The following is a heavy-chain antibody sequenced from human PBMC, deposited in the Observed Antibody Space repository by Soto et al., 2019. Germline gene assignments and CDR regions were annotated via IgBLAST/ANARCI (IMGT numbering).Heavy chain of an antibody. CDR2: IYYSGST. J-gene: IGHJ6*02. CDR1: GGSISSYY. Sequence: SETLSLTCTVSGGSISSYYWSWIRQPPGKGLEWIGYIYYSGSTNYNPSLKSRVTISVDTSKNQFSLKLSSVTAADTAVYYCARGPYDFWSGYSLGYYYGMDVWGQGTTVTVSS. V-gene: IGHV4-59*01. D-gene: IGHD3-3*01. CDR3: ARGPYDFWSGYSLGYYYGMDV.